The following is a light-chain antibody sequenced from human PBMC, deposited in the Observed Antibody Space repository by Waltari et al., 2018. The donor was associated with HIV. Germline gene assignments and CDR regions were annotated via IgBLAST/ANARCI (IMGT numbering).Light chain of an antibody. J-gene: IGKJ2*01. Sequence: EIVLMQSPGTLSVSSGERATLSCRASQSVNSNFLAWYQQRRGQTPRLLIFGASNRATGVPDRFSGSGSGTDFTLTINRVEPEDYAVYFCQQYGGSPLYIFGQGTKL. V-gene: IGKV3-20*01. CDR2: GAS. CDR3: QQYGGSPLYI. CDR1: QSVNSNF.